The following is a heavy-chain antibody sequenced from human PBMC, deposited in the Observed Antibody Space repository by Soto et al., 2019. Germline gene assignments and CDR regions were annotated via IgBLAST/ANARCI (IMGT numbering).Heavy chain of an antibody. D-gene: IGHD3-10*01. J-gene: IGHJ5*02. CDR1: SGSISSSNW. Sequence: SETLSLTCAVSSGSISSSNWWSWVRQPPGKGLGWIGEIYHSGSTNYNPSLKSRVTISVDKSKNQFSLKLSSVTAADTAVYYCASSGAFGPYNWFDPWGQGTLVTVSS. CDR3: ASSGAFGPYNWFDP. CDR2: IYHSGST. V-gene: IGHV4-4*02.